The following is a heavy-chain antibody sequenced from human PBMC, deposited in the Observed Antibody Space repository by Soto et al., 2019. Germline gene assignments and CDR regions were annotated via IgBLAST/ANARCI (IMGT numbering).Heavy chain of an antibody. CDR1: GGTFSSYA. CDR3: ARDRIAAAGDYYYYGMDV. D-gene: IGHD6-13*01. Sequence: GASVKVSCKASGGTFSSYAISWVRQAPGQGLEWMGGIIPIFGTASYAQKFQGRVTITADESTSTAYMELSSLRSEDTAVYYCARDRIAAAGDYYYYGMDVWGQGTTVTVSS. CDR2: IIPIFGTA. V-gene: IGHV1-69*13. J-gene: IGHJ6*02.